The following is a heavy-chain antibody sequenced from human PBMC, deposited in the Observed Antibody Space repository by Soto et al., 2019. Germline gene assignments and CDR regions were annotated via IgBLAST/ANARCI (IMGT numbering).Heavy chain of an antibody. J-gene: IGHJ6*02. Sequence: VASVKVSCKASGGTFSSYAISWVRQAPGQGLEWMGGIIPIFGTANYAQKFQGRVTITADKSTSTAYMELSSLRSEDTAVYYCARVLVGATTVGFDYYGMDVWGQGTTVTVSS. D-gene: IGHD1-26*01. CDR3: ARVLVGATTVGFDYYGMDV. CDR1: GGTFSSYA. CDR2: IIPIFGTA. V-gene: IGHV1-69*06.